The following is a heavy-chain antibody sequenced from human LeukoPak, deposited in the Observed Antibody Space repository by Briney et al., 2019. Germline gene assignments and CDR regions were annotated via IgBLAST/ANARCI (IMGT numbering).Heavy chain of an antibody. Sequence: GESLKISCKGSGYSFTSYWIGWVRQMPGKGPEWMGIIYPGDSDTRYSPSFQGQVTISADKSISTAYLQWSSLKASDTAMYYCARVMITFWGVIAAFDYWGQGTLVTVSS. CDR2: IYPGDSDT. J-gene: IGHJ4*01. CDR1: GYSFTSYW. D-gene: IGHD3-16*02. CDR3: ARVMITFWGVIAAFDY. V-gene: IGHV5-51*01.